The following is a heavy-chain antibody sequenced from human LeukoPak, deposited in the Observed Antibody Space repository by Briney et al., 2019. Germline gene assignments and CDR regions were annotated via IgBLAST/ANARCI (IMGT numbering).Heavy chain of an antibody. V-gene: IGHV3-23*01. CDR1: GFTFSSYA. D-gene: IGHD3-10*01. Sequence: GGSLRLSCAASGFTFSSYAMSWVRQAPGKGLEWVSAISGSGGSTYYADFVRGRFTISRDNSKNTLYLQMNSLRAEDTAVYYCAKNGHGSGSYYPRTKYYFDYWGQGTLVTVSS. J-gene: IGHJ4*02. CDR3: AKNGHGSGSYYPRTKYYFDY. CDR2: ISGSGGST.